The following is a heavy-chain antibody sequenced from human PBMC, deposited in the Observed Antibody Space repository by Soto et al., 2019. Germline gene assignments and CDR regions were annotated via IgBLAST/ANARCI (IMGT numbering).Heavy chain of an antibody. D-gene: IGHD3-3*01. CDR1: GFMFDSYG. J-gene: IGHJ4*02. V-gene: IGHV3-33*08. Sequence: QVQLVESGGGVVQAGRSLRLSCAASGFMFDSYGMHWVRQTPGKGLEWVAVIGYDGSSEFYADSVKGRFIVSRDTSQSTLYLQMNSLRADDTAMYYCARWSYLDYWGQGTRVTVSS. CDR2: IGYDGSSE. CDR3: ARWSYLDY.